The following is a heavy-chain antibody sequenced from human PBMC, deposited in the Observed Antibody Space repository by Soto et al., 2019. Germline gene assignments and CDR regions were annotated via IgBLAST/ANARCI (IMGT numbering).Heavy chain of an antibody. V-gene: IGHV1-2*04. J-gene: IGHJ6*02. Sequence: ASVKVSCKASGYSFTDYHIHWVRQAPGQGLEWLGRINPKSGGASTAQKFQGWVTMTTDTSISTASMELTRLTSDDTAIYYCARGDSADCSNGVCSFFYNHDMDVWGQGTTVTVSS. CDR1: GYSFTDYH. CDR3: ARGDSADCSNGVCSFFYNHDMDV. D-gene: IGHD2-8*01. CDR2: INPKSGGA.